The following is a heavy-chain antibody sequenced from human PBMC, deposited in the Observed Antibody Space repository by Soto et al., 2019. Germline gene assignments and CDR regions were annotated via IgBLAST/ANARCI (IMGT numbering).Heavy chain of an antibody. D-gene: IGHD2-15*01. J-gene: IGHJ1*01. CDR3: ARVMSDCSGGVCYHADEYFQH. CDR2: IYYSGTT. Sequence: LSLTCSVSGDSISTDDYYWSWIRQPPGKGLEWIGYIYYSGTTYYNPSLKSRVTISIDTSKNQFSLKLSSVTAADTAVYYCARVMSDCSGGVCYHADEYFQHWGQGTLVTVSS. CDR1: GDSISTDDYY. V-gene: IGHV4-30-4*01.